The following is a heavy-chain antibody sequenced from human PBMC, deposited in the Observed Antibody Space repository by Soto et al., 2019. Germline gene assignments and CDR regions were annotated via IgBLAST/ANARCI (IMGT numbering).Heavy chain of an antibody. V-gene: IGHV5-51*01. CDR2: IYVGDSDT. CDR1: GYTFTNYW. Sequence: PGESLKISCRGSGYTFTNYWIGWVRQMPGKGLEWMGIIYVGDSDTRYSPSFQGQVTISADKSISTTYLQWRSLTASDTAIYYCARVFGSGWSGFDPWGQGTLVTVSS. J-gene: IGHJ5*02. CDR3: ARVFGSGWSGFDP. D-gene: IGHD6-19*01.